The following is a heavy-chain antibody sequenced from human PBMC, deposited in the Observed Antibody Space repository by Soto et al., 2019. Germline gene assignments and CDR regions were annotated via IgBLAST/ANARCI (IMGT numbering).Heavy chain of an antibody. Sequence: PGGSLRLSCAASGFTFSSYTLNWVRQAPGKGLEWVSSISSSSSNIYYADSVKGRFTISRDNAKNSLDLQMNSLRAEDTAVYYCARLLGPPKGWFDSWGQGILVTVSS. CDR3: ARLLGPPKGWFDS. CDR2: ISSSSSNI. V-gene: IGHV3-21*01. J-gene: IGHJ5*01. CDR1: GFTFSSYT.